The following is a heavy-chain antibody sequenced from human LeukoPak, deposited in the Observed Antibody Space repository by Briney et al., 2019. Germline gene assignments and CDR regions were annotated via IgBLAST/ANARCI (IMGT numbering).Heavy chain of an antibody. CDR2: VKSAPDGGTV. CDR1: GFTFSHAW. Sequence: GGSLRLSCAASGFTFSHAWMTWVRQAPGKGLEWVGRVKSAPDGGTVDYGAPVKGRFSISRDDSQNKVYLQMNGLKTDDTAIYYCATGRRRVGGGTPPPFDFWGQGTLVTVSS. CDR3: ATGRRRVGGGTPPPFDF. J-gene: IGHJ4*02. D-gene: IGHD2-15*01. V-gene: IGHV3-15*01.